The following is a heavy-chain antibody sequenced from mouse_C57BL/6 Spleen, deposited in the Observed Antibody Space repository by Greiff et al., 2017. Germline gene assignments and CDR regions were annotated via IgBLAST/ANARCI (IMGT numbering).Heavy chain of an antibody. D-gene: IGHD2-3*01. CDR3: ARNYDDGYYLYYFDY. Sequence: VKLMESGPGLVAPSQSLSITCTVSGFSLTSYAISWVRQPPGKGLEWLGVIWTGGGTNYNSALKSRLSISKDNSKSQVFLKMNSLQTDDTARYYCARNYDDGYYLYYFDYWGQGTTLTVSS. V-gene: IGHV2-9-1*01. CDR2: IWTGGGT. CDR1: GFSLTSYA. J-gene: IGHJ2*01.